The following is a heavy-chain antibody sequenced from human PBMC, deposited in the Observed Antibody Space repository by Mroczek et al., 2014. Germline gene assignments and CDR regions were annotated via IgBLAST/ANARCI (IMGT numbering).Heavy chain of an antibody. J-gene: IGHJ4*02. CDR2: IYTSGST. Sequence: QVQLVESGPGLVKPSETLSLTCTVSGGSISSYYWSWIRQPAGKGLEWIGRIYTSGSTNYNPSLKSRVTMSVDTSKNQFSLKLSSVTAADTAVYYCARGLEDIGSGYQYYFDYWGQGTLVTVSS. V-gene: IGHV4-4*07. CDR1: GGSISSYY. CDR3: ARGLEDIGSGYQYYFDY. D-gene: IGHD3-9*01.